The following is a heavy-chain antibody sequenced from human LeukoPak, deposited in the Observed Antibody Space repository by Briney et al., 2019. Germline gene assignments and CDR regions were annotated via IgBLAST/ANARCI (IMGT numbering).Heavy chain of an antibody. J-gene: IGHJ4*02. Sequence: MPSQTLSLTCTVSGGSISSGGYYWSWIRQHPGKGLEWIGYIYYSGSTYYNASLKSRVTISVDTSKNQFSLKLSSVTAADTAVYYCARGGSNHLGDFDYWGQGTLVTVSS. V-gene: IGHV4-31*03. D-gene: IGHD1-26*01. CDR1: GGSISSGGYY. CDR2: IYYSGST. CDR3: ARGGSNHLGDFDY.